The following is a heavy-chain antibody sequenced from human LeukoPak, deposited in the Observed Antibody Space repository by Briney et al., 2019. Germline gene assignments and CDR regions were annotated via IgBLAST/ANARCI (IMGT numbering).Heavy chain of an antibody. CDR1: GFTFTSYG. Sequence: PGGSLRLSCAASGFTFTSYGMNCVRQAPGKGLEWVSVISNSGDTTYYADSVKGRFTISRDNSKNTLYLQMDSLRAEDTAIYYCANLHRAPPDYWGQGTLVTVSS. V-gene: IGHV3-23*01. CDR2: ISNSGDTT. CDR3: ANLHRAPPDY. J-gene: IGHJ4*02.